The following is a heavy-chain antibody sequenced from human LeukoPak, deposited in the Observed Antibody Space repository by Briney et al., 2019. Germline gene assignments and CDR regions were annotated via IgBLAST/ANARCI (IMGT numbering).Heavy chain of an antibody. Sequence: GESLKISCQGSGYRFTSYWIGWVRPIPGKGLELMGIIAPGDSDTRYNPAFQGQVTISADKSISTAYLQWSSLKASDTAMYYCARGDCSGGNCHFDYWGQGTLVTVSS. CDR1: GYRFTSYW. CDR3: ARGDCSGGNCHFDY. D-gene: IGHD2-15*01. CDR2: IAPGDSDT. J-gene: IGHJ4*02. V-gene: IGHV5-51*01.